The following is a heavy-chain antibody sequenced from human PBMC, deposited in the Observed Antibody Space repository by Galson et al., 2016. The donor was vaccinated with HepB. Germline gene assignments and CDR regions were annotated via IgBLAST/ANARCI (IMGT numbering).Heavy chain of an antibody. CDR2: ISYDGSNK. CDR1: GFTFSTSG. CDR3: ARDRRRYFDWFVL. Sequence: SLRLSCAASGFTFSTSGIHWVRQAPGKGLEWVAVISYDGSNKYYADSVKGRFTISRDNSKNTLYLQMNSLRAKDTAVYYCARDRRRYFDWFVLWGQGTLVTVSS. D-gene: IGHD3-9*01. J-gene: IGHJ4*02. V-gene: IGHV3-30*03.